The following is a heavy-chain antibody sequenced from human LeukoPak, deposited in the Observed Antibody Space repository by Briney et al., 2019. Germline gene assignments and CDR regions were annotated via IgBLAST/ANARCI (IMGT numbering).Heavy chain of an antibody. CDR2: IYTSGST. Sequence: SETLSLTCTVSGGSFSSYYWSWIRQPAGKGLEWIGRIYTSGSTNYNPSLKSRVTMSVDTSKNQFSLKLSSVTAADTAVYYCARHGAYSSSPNWFDPWGQGTLVTVSS. V-gene: IGHV4-4*07. J-gene: IGHJ5*02. CDR1: GGSFSSYY. CDR3: ARHGAYSSSPNWFDP. D-gene: IGHD6-6*01.